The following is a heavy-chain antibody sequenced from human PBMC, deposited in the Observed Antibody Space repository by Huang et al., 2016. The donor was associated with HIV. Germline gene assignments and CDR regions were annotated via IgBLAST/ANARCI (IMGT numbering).Heavy chain of an antibody. CDR3: ARGQLGSYGDYDVLY. V-gene: IGHV1-69*13. Sequence: QVQLVQSGAEVKTPGSSVKVSCKASGGTFSKYAISWVRKAPGKGLEWMGGIIPMFGTPTYARKCQGRVTITADDSTSTTYVEVSSLRSEDTALYYCARGQLGSYGDYDVLYWGQGTLVTVSS. CDR2: IIPMFGTP. J-gene: IGHJ4*02. CDR1: GGTFSKYA. D-gene: IGHD4-17*01.